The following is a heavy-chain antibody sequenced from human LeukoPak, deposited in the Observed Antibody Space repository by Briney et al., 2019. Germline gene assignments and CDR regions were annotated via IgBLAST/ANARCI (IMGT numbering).Heavy chain of an antibody. Sequence: QPGGSLRLSCAASGFTFSYYWVHWVRQAPGKGLVWVSHINSDASTTAYADSVRGRFTVSRDNAKNTLYLQMNSLRVEDTAMYYCARVHNIDEPWGQGTLVTVSS. D-gene: IGHD1-1*01. J-gene: IGHJ5*02. V-gene: IGHV3-74*01. CDR1: GFTFSYYW. CDR3: ARVHNIDEP. CDR2: INSDASTT.